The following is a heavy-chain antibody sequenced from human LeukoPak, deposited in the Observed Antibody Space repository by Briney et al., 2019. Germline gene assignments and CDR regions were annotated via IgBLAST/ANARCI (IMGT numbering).Heavy chain of an antibody. Sequence: GGSXRXXCATSGFTFSNYWMTWVRQAPGRGREWVAKIKQDGSEIFYVDSVKGRFTISRDNAKNSLYLQMNSLRAEDTAVYYCARDGASFDNWGQGTLVTVSS. CDR1: GFTFSNYW. J-gene: IGHJ4*02. V-gene: IGHV3-7*01. CDR3: ARDGASFDN. CDR2: IKQDGSEI.